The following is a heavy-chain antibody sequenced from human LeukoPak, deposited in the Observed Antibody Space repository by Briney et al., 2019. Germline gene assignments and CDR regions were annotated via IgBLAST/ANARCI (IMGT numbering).Heavy chain of an antibody. Sequence: SETLSLTCTVSGGSISSYYWSWIRQPPGKGLEWIGSIYYSGSTYYNPSLKSRVTISVDTSKNQFSLKLSSVTAADTAVYYCARPDSSGWFDYWGQGTLVTVSS. CDR3: ARPDSSGWFDY. CDR2: IYYSGST. V-gene: IGHV4-39*01. J-gene: IGHJ4*02. CDR1: GGSISSYY. D-gene: IGHD6-19*01.